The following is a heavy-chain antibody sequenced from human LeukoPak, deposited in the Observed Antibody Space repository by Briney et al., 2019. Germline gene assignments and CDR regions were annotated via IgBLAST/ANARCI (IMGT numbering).Heavy chain of an antibody. CDR3: ARRAPNGRGFDY. J-gene: IGHJ4*02. V-gene: IGHV4-39*01. CDR1: GGSISSSSYY. CDR2: IYYSGST. Sequence: SETRSLTCTVSGGSISSSSYYWGWIRQPPGKGPEWIGSIYYSGSTYYNPSLKSQVTISVDTSKNQFSLKLSSVTAADTAVYYCARRAPNGRGFDYWGQGTLVTVSS.